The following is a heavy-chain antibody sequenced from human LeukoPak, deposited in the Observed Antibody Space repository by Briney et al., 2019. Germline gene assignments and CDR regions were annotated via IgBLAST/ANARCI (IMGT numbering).Heavy chain of an antibody. D-gene: IGHD3-10*01. Sequence: QPGGSLRLSCAASGFTFSSYAMSWVRQAPGKGLEWVSAISGSGGSTYYADSVKGRFTISRDNSKNTLYLQMNGLRAEDAAVYFCARRSLYGSGSYYNVNPYYYYYYMDVWGKGTTVTVSS. J-gene: IGHJ6*03. CDR3: ARRSLYGSGSYYNVNPYYYYYYMDV. CDR1: GFTFSSYA. CDR2: ISGSGGST. V-gene: IGHV3-23*01.